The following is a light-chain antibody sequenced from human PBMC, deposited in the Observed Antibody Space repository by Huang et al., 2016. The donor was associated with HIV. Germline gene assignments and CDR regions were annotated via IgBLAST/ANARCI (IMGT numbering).Light chain of an antibody. CDR2: DAS. CDR3: QQYDNLPRT. Sequence: DIQMTQSPSSLSASVGDRVTITCQASQDITNQLNWYQQKPGKAPKLLIYDASNLETGVPARVSGSGSGTDFTFTISSLQPEDIATYYCQQYDNLPRTFGPGTKVDMK. J-gene: IGKJ3*01. CDR1: QDITNQ. V-gene: IGKV1-33*01.